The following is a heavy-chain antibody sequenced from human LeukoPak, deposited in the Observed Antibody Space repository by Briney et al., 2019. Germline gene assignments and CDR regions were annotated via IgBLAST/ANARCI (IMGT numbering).Heavy chain of an antibody. Sequence: GESLKISCHGSEYSFTNYWIAWVRQMPGKGLEWMGIIYPGDSDTRYSPSFQGQVIISADKSISTAYLQWSSLKASDTAMYYCARHRSSWSEFDYWGQGTLVTVSS. D-gene: IGHD6-13*01. CDR2: IYPGDSDT. CDR1: EYSFTNYW. CDR3: ARHRSSWSEFDY. V-gene: IGHV5-51*01. J-gene: IGHJ4*02.